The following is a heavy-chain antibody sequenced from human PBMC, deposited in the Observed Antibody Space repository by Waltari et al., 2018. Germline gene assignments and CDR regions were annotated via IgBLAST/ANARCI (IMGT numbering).Heavy chain of an antibody. Sequence: WWSWVRQSTEKGLEWIGQVHHSGKTHYNPSLQSRVAISLDKPKNHFSLNLNSVTAADTAIYYCAGDRAIGLFFDYWGRGTLVTVSS. D-gene: IGHD2-2*01. J-gene: IGHJ4*02. CDR2: VHHSGKT. CDR3: AGDRAIGLFFDY. CDR1: W. V-gene: IGHV4-4*02.